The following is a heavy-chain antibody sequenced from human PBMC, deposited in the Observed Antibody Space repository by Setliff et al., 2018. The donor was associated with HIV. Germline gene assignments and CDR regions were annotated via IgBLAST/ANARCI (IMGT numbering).Heavy chain of an antibody. Sequence: SETLSLTCAVYGDSIFSVPSYWGWFRQPPGKGLEWIGTIYYTGYTFDNPSLKSRVTMSVDTSKNQFSLKLSSVTAADTAVYYCARNSITVTTDWFDPWGQGTLVTVSS. CDR1: GDSIFSVPSY. CDR2: IYYTGYT. D-gene: IGHD4-17*01. V-gene: IGHV4-39*07. CDR3: ARNSITVTTDWFDP. J-gene: IGHJ5*02.